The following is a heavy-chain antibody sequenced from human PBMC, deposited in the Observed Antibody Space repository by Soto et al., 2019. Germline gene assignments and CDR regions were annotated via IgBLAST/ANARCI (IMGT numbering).Heavy chain of an antibody. CDR2: IYSGGDT. CDR3: ASRMTTAPY. V-gene: IGHV3-66*01. D-gene: IGHD4-17*01. J-gene: IGHJ4*02. Sequence: EAHLVGSGGGLVQPGGSLRLSCAASGFAVSANYLSWVRQAPGKGLECVSLIYSGGDTDYADSVRSRFTISRDNSKNTLYLQMNSLKAEYTAVYYCASRMTTAPYWGQGALVNVSS. CDR1: GFAVSANY.